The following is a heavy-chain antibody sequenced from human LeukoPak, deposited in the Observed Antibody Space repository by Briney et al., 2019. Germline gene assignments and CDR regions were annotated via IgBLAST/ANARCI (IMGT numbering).Heavy chain of an antibody. J-gene: IGHJ6*02. CDR3: ARGGGLDV. Sequence: HPGGSLRLSCAASGFTFSSYWMNWARQAPGKGLEWVASINHNGNVNYYVDSVKGRFTISRDNAKNSLYLQMSNLRAEDTAVYFCARGGGLDVWGQGPRSPSP. CDR1: GFTFSSYW. CDR2: INHNGNVN. V-gene: IGHV3-7*03. D-gene: IGHD3-16*01.